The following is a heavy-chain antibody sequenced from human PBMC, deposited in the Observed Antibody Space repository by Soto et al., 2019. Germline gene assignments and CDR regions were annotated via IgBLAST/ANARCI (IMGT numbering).Heavy chain of an antibody. CDR1: GYTFTSYR. CDR3: ARDLSAGTADY. Sequence: GASVKVSCKASGYTFTSYRIIWVRQAPGQGLEWMGWISAYSGNTNYAQKLQGRVTMTTDTSTKTAYMEQGSLKSDDTAVYYCARDLSAGTADYWGQGTLVTVSS. V-gene: IGHV1-18*01. CDR2: ISAYSGNT. J-gene: IGHJ4*02. D-gene: IGHD7-27*01.